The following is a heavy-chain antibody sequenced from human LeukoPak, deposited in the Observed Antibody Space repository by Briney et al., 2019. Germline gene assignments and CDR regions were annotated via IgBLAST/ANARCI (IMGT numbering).Heavy chain of an antibody. CDR2: ISWNSGSI. V-gene: IGHV3-9*01. J-gene: IGHJ4*02. CDR1: GFTFDDYA. Sequence: PGGSLRLSCAASGFTFDDYAMHWDRQAPGKGLEWVSGISWNSGSIGYADSVKGRFTISRDNAKNSLYLQMNSLRAEDTALYYCAKTLGYCSSTSCPVPFDYWGQGTLVTVSS. CDR3: AKTLGYCSSTSCPVPFDY. D-gene: IGHD2-2*01.